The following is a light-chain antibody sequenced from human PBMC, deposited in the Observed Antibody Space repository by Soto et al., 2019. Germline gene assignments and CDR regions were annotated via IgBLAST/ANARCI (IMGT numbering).Light chain of an antibody. CDR3: QQYTTLWT. Sequence: DFQMTQSPSTLSAYVGDRVTVTCRASRSISDWVAWYQQKPGKAPKLLIYKASSLESGVPSRFSGSGSGSEFTLTISLLQPDDVATYYYQQYTTLWTFGQGTKVELK. V-gene: IGKV1-5*03. CDR2: KAS. CDR1: RSISDW. J-gene: IGKJ1*01.